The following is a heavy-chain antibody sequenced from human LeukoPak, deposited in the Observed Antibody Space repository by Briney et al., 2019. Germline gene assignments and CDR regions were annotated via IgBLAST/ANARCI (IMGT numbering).Heavy chain of an antibody. CDR2: INPNSGGT. Sequence: ASVKVSCKASGYTFTGYYTHWVRQAPGQGLEWMGRINPNSGGTNYAQKFQGRVTMTRDTAISTAYMDLSGQRSDDTAVYYCAREAGGSDTYYLDYWGQGVLVTVSS. V-gene: IGHV1-2*06. D-gene: IGHD1-26*01. CDR1: GYTFTGYY. CDR3: AREAGGSDTYYLDY. J-gene: IGHJ4*02.